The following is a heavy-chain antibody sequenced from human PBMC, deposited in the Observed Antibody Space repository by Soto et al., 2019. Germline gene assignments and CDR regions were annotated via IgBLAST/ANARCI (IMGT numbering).Heavy chain of an antibody. J-gene: IGHJ3*02. V-gene: IGHV3-23*01. CDR1: GFTFSSYA. Sequence: WGSLRLSCAASGFTFSSYAMSWVRQAPGKGLEWVSAISGSGGSTYYADSVKGRFTISRDNSKNTLYLQMNSLRAEDTAVYYCAKDHAGEKAFDIWGQGTMVTVSS. D-gene: IGHD7-27*01. CDR2: ISGSGGST. CDR3: AKDHAGEKAFDI.